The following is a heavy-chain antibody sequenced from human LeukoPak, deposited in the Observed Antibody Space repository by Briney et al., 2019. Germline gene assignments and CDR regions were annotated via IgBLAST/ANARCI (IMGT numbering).Heavy chain of an antibody. CDR3: ARLSGYYYYYGMDV. CDR1: GFTFSSYW. V-gene: IGHV3-74*01. J-gene: IGHJ6*04. D-gene: IGHD5-12*01. CDR2: INSDGSST. Sequence: PGGSLRLSCAASGFTFSSYWMHWVRQAPGKGLVWVSRINSDGSSTSYADSVKGRFTISRDNAKNTLYLQINSLRAEDTAVYYCARLSGYYYYYGMDVWAKGPRSPSPQ.